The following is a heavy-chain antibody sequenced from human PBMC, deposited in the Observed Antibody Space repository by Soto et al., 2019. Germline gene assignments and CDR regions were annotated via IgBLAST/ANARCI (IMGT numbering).Heavy chain of an antibody. D-gene: IGHD6-13*01. Sequence: SETLSLTCTVSGGSISSYYWSWIRQPPGKGLEWIGYIYYSRSTNYNPSLKSRVTISVDTSKNQFSLKLSSVTAADTAVYYCARAKAPLYSSSWYWFAPWGQGTLVTVSS. CDR1: GGSISSYY. V-gene: IGHV4-59*08. CDR3: ARAKAPLYSSSWYWFAP. J-gene: IGHJ5*02. CDR2: IYYSRST.